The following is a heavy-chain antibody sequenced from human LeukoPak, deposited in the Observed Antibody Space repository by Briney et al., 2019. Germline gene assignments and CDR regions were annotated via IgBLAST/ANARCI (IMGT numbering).Heavy chain of an antibody. J-gene: IGHJ5*02. CDR3: ARSPGLPRGFGVPPPRENWFDP. CDR1: GYSFTSYW. Sequence: GESLKISCKGSGYSFTSYWIGWVRQVPGKGLEWMGIIYPGDSDTRYSPPFQGQVTISADKSISTAYLQWSSLKASDTAMYYCARSPGLPRGFGVPPPRENWFDPWGQGTLVTVSS. CDR2: IYPGDSDT. D-gene: IGHD3-10*01. V-gene: IGHV5-51*01.